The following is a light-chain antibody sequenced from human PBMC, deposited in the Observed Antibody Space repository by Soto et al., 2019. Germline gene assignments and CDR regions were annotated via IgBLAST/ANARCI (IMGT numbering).Light chain of an antibody. J-gene: IGKJ1*01. CDR1: QRVGGN. Sequence: EIVMTQSPASLSVSPGETATLSCRASQRVGGNLAWYQQKPGQAPRLLIYHASTRATGIPARFSGSGSGTDFTLTISRLEPEDFAVYYCQQYGSSSWTFGQGTKVDIK. V-gene: IGKV3-15*01. CDR3: QQYGSSSWT. CDR2: HAS.